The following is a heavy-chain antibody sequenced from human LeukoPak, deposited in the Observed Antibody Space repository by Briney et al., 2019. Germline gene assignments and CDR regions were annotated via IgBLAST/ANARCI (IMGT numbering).Heavy chain of an antibody. D-gene: IGHD1-7*01. J-gene: IGHJ4*02. CDR2: ISSSSTYI. CDR3: AKDRTRNYFYYFDY. CDR1: GFTFSTYN. V-gene: IGHV3-21*01. Sequence: GGSLRLSCAASGFTFSTYNMNWVRQAPGKGLEWVSSISSSSTYIYYADSVKGRFTISRDNSKNTLYLQMNSLRAEDTAVYYCAKDRTRNYFYYFDYWGQGTLVTVSS.